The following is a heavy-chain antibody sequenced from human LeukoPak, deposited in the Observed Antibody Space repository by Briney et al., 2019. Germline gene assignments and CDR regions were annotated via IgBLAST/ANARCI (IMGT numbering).Heavy chain of an antibody. CDR2: ISGSGGST. J-gene: IGHJ4*02. Sequence: PGGSLRLSCAASGFTFSSYAMGWVRQAPGKGLEWVSAISGSGGSTYYADSVKGRFTISRDNSKNTLYLQMNSLRAEDTAVYYCAKDSATIGCGDCYGGGPNYFDYWGQGTLVTVSS. V-gene: IGHV3-23*01. D-gene: IGHD2-21*01. CDR3: AKDSATIGCGDCYGGGPNYFDY. CDR1: GFTFSSYA.